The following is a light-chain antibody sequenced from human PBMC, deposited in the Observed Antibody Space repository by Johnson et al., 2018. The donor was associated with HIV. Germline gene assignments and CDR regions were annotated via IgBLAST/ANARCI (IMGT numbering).Light chain of an antibody. CDR2: ANN. V-gene: IGLV1-51*01. CDR3: GTWDSSLSAYV. J-gene: IGLJ1*01. Sequence: QSVLTQPPSVSAAPGQKVTISCSGSSSNIGRNYVSWYQQLPGTAPKLLIFANNKRPSGIPDRFSASKSGTSATLGITGLQTGDEADYYCGTWDSSLSAYVFGTGTKVTVL. CDR1: SSNIGRNY.